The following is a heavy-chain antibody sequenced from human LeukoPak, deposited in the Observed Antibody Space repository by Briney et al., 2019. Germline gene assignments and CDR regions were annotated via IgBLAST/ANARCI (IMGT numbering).Heavy chain of an antibody. J-gene: IGHJ2*01. V-gene: IGHV4-39*07. CDR1: GGSISSSAYY. CDR3: ASRTRNHSDSSGKSIAYWYFDL. CDR2: INYYGNT. Sequence: SETLSLTCTVSGGSISSSAYYWCWVRQPPGKGLEWLGSINYYGNTYYTSSLKSRLAISVDTSKNQFSLKLSSVTAADTAVYYCASRTRNHSDSSGKSIAYWYFDLWGRGTLVTVSS. D-gene: IGHD3-22*01.